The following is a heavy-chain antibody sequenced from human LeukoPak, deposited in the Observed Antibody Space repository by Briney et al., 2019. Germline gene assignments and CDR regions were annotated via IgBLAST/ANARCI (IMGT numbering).Heavy chain of an antibody. CDR1: GFTFSDYY. CDR3: ARDPSGYDILTGYLGY. Sequence: GGSLRLSCAASGFTFSDYYMSWIRQAPGKGLEWVSYISSSGSTIYYADSVKGRFTISRDNAKNSLYLQMNSLRAEDTAVYYCARDPSGYDILTGYLGYWGQGTLVTVSS. CDR2: ISSSGSTI. V-gene: IGHV3-11*01. D-gene: IGHD3-9*01. J-gene: IGHJ4*02.